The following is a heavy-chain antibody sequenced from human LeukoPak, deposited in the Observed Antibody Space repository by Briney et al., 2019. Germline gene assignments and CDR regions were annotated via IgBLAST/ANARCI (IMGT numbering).Heavy chain of an antibody. CDR3: ARSGSSGWYYFDY. Sequence: GGSLRLSCAASGFTFSSYAMHWVRQAPGKGLEHVSAISSNGGSTYYANSVKGRFTISRDNSKSTLYLQMGSLRAEDMAVYYCARSGSSGWYYFDYWGQGTLVTVSS. V-gene: IGHV3-64*01. J-gene: IGHJ4*02. D-gene: IGHD6-19*01. CDR2: ISSNGGST. CDR1: GFTFSSYA.